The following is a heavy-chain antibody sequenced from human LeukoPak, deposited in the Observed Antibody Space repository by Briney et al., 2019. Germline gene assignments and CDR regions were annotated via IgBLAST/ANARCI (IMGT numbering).Heavy chain of an antibody. D-gene: IGHD3-22*01. CDR2: ISVSGST. CDR3: AKCPPSGYWYFQD. Sequence: GESLKISCAASGFTFSNYDLTWVRQAPGKGLEWVSIISVSGSTYYADSVKGRFIISRDTSKKTLFLQMNSLRAEDTAVYYCAKCPPSGYWYFQDWGQGTLVTVSS. J-gene: IGHJ1*01. V-gene: IGHV3-23*01. CDR1: GFTFSNYD.